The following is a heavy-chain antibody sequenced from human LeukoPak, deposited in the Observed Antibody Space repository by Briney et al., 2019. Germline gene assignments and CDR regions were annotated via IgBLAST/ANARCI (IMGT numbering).Heavy chain of an antibody. V-gene: IGHV3-48*04. CDR1: GFSFSNYA. CDR2: ISSSGSTI. Sequence: PGGSLRLSCAASGFSFSNYAIHWVRQAPGKGLEWVSYISSSGSTIYYADSVKGRFTISRDNAKNSLYLQMNSLRAEDTAVYYCARTAEMATITGHYYYYMDVWGKGTTVTISS. CDR3: ARTAEMATITGHYYYYMDV. J-gene: IGHJ6*03. D-gene: IGHD5-24*01.